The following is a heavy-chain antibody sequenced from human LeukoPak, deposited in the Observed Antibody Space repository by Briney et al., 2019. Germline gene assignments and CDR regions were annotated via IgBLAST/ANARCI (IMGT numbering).Heavy chain of an antibody. Sequence: SETLSLTCAVYGGSFSGYYWSWIRQPPGKGLEWIGEINHSGSTNYNPSLKSRVTISVDTSKNQFSLKLSSVTAADTAVYYCARDSAPYYMDVWGKGTTVTVSS. CDR3: ARDSAPYYMDV. CDR2: INHSGST. J-gene: IGHJ6*03. V-gene: IGHV4-34*01. CDR1: GGSFSGYY. D-gene: IGHD2-21*01.